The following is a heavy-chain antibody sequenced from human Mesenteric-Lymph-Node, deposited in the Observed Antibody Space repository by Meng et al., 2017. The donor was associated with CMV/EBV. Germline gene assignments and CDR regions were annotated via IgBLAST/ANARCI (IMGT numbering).Heavy chain of an antibody. CDR1: GYTFTGYY. D-gene: IGHD5-24*01. V-gene: IGHV1-18*04. Sequence: ASVQVSCKASGYTFTGYYMHWVRQAPGQGLEWMGWISAYNGNTNYAQKLQGRVTMTTDTSTSTAYMELRSLRSDDKAVYYCARIVFFGYSFDYWGQGTMVTVSS. CDR2: ISAYNGNT. CDR3: ARIVFFGYSFDY. J-gene: IGHJ4*02.